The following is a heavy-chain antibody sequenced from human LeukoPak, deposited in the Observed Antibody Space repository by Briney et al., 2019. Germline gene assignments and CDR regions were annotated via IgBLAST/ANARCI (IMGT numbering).Heavy chain of an antibody. Sequence: GGTLRLSCAASGFTFSSYAMSWVRQAPGKGLEWVSAISGSGYTTNYADSVKGRFTISRDNSKNTLYLQMNSLRAEDTAIYYCAKDVGTSMFDYWGQGTLVTVSS. J-gene: IGHJ4*02. D-gene: IGHD1-26*01. CDR3: AKDVGTSMFDY. CDR1: GFTFSSYA. CDR2: ISGSGYTT. V-gene: IGHV3-23*01.